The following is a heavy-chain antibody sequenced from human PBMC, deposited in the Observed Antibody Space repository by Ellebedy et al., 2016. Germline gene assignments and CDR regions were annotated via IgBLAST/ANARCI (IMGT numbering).Heavy chain of an antibody. Sequence: GGSLRLSCAASGFTFSNFWMSWVRQAPGKGLEWVAKIKQDGSEKYYVEPVKGRFTISRDNAKNTLYLQMNSLRPKDTAVYYCARDIEGEPQGFDIWGQGTMVTVSS. CDR1: GFTFSNFW. J-gene: IGHJ3*02. V-gene: IGHV3-7*01. CDR2: IKQDGSEK. CDR3: ARDIEGEPQGFDI. D-gene: IGHD2-15*01.